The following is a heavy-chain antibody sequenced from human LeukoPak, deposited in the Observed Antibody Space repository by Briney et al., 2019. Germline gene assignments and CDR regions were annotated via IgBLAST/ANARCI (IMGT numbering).Heavy chain of an antibody. CDR3: ARGLLDRSGYFEG. Sequence: PGGSLRLSCAASGFIFRNYGMHWVRQAPGKGLEWVAVIWYDGSNKYYADSVKGRFTISRDNSKNTMSLQMNSVTVEDTAVYYCARGLLDRSGYFEGWGQGTLVTVSS. CDR1: GFIFRNYG. J-gene: IGHJ4*02. CDR2: IWYDGSNK. D-gene: IGHD3-22*01. V-gene: IGHV3-33*01.